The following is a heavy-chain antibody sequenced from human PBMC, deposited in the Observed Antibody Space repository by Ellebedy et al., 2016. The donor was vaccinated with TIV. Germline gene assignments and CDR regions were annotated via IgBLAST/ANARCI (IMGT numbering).Heavy chain of an antibody. V-gene: IGHV1-69*13. D-gene: IGHD6-19*01. CDR2: IIPIFGTA. CDR3: ASQNNSSGWYYYGMDV. J-gene: IGHJ6*02. Sequence: SVKVSCXASGGTFSSYAISWVRQAPGQGLEWMGGIIPIFGTANYAQKFQGRVTITADESTSTAYMELSSLRSEDTAVYYCASQNNSSGWYYYGMDVWGQGTTVTVSS. CDR1: GGTFSSYA.